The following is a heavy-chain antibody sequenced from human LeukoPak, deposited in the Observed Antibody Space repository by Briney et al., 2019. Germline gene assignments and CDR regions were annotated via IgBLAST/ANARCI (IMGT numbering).Heavy chain of an antibody. V-gene: IGHV1-8*01. CDR3: ARAGGGSCSRNWFDP. Sequence: ASVKVSCKASGYTFTSYDINWVRQATGQGLEWMGWMNPNSGNTGYAQKFQGRVTMTRNTSVSTAYMELSSLRSEDTAVYYCARAGGGSCSRNWFDPWGQGTLVTVSS. J-gene: IGHJ5*02. D-gene: IGHD2-15*01. CDR2: MNPNSGNT. CDR1: GYTFTSYD.